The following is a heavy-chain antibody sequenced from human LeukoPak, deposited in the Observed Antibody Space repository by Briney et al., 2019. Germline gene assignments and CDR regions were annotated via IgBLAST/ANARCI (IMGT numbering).Heavy chain of an antibody. CDR1: GDSISSGDYY. V-gene: IGHV4-30-4*08. Sequence: SETLSLTCTVSGDSISSGDYYWRWIRQPPGKGLEWIGYIYYSGSTYYNPSLKSRVTISVDTSKNQFSLKLSSVTAADTAVYYCARVIRGDSSGWYWFDPWGQGTLVTVSS. J-gene: IGHJ5*02. CDR3: ARVIRGDSSGWYWFDP. D-gene: IGHD6-19*01. CDR2: IYYSGST.